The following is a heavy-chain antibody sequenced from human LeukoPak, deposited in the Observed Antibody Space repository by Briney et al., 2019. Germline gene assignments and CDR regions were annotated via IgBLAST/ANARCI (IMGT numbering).Heavy chain of an antibody. D-gene: IGHD3-22*01. V-gene: IGHV3-23*01. CDR3: AKKGYYDGSGYYMYYFDH. CDR1: GFTFTSYA. CDR2: ISGSGGST. Sequence: GGSLRLSCAASGFTFTSYAMSWVRQAPGKGLEWVSAISGSGGSTYYADSVKGRFTISRDNSKNTLYLQMNSLRAEDTAVYYCAKKGYYDGSGYYMYYFDHWGQGTLVTVSS. J-gene: IGHJ4*02.